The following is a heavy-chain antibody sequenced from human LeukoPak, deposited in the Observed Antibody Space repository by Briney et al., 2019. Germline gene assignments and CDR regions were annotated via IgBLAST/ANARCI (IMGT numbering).Heavy chain of an antibody. D-gene: IGHD1-7*01. J-gene: IGHJ4*02. V-gene: IGHV4-31*03. CDR1: GGSISSGGYY. CDR3: AREVPGITGTALFNY. CDR2: IYYSGST. Sequence: SQTLSLTCTVSGGSISSGGYYWSWIRQHPGKGLEWIGYIYYSGSTYYNPSLKSRVTISVDTSKNQFSLKLSSVTAADTAVYYCAREVPGITGTALFNYWGQGTLVTVPS.